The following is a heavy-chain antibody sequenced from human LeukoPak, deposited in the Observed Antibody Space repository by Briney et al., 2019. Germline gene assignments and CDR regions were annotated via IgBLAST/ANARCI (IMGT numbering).Heavy chain of an antibody. D-gene: IGHD2-21*02. Sequence: SETLSLTCTVSSGSISSSNYYWSWIRQPAGKGLEWIGRISTIGITNYNPSLNSRVTISIDTSKNQFSLKLSSVTAADTAVYYCARHPRVCGGDCYDAFDIWGQGTMVTVSS. V-gene: IGHV4-61*02. CDR1: SGSISSSNYY. CDR3: ARHPRVCGGDCYDAFDI. CDR2: ISTIGIT. J-gene: IGHJ3*02.